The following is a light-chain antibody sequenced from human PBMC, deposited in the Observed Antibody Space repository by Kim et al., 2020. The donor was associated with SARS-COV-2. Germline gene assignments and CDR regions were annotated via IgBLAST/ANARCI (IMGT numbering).Light chain of an antibody. Sequence: SPGERATLSCRASQSVSSYLAWYQQKPGQAPRLLIYDASNRATGIPARFSGSGSGTDFTLTISSLEPEDFAVYYCQQRSNWPPITCGQGTRLEIK. CDR3: QQRSNWPPIT. J-gene: IGKJ5*01. CDR2: DAS. CDR1: QSVSSY. V-gene: IGKV3-11*01.